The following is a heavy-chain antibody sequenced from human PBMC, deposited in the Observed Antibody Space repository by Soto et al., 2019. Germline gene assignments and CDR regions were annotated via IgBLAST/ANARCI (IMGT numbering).Heavy chain of an antibody. CDR3: ARDVIVVVPAATRNYYYYGMDV. Sequence: QVQLVQSGAEVKKPGSSVKVSCKASGGTFSSYAISWVRQAPGQGLEWMGGIIPIFGTANYAQKFQGRVTITADESTCTAYMELSSLRSEDTAVYYCARDVIVVVPAATRNYYYYGMDVWGQGTTVTVSS. V-gene: IGHV1-69*01. D-gene: IGHD2-2*01. CDR2: IIPIFGTA. J-gene: IGHJ6*02. CDR1: GGTFSSYA.